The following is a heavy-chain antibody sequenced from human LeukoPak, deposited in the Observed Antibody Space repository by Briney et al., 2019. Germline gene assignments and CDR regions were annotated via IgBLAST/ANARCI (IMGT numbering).Heavy chain of an antibody. J-gene: IGHJ5*02. CDR1: GDSISSYY. D-gene: IGHD2-15*01. CDR2: VYDSGST. CDR3: ARHSAARLSYYNWFDP. Sequence: SETLSLTCTVSGDSISSYYWSWIRQPPRKGLEWIGYVYDSGSTNYNPSLKSRVTISVDTSKNQFSLKLSFVTAADTAVYYCARHSAARLSYYNWFDPWGQGTLVTVSS. V-gene: IGHV4-59*08.